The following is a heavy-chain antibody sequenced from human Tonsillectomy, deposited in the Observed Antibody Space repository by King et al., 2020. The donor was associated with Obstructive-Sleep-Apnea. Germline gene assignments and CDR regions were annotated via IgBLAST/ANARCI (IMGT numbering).Heavy chain of an antibody. CDR1: GFTFGDYA. Sequence: VQLVESGGGLVQPGRSLRLSCTASGFTFGDYAMSWFRQAPGKGLEWVGFIRSKVYGGTTEYAASVKGRFTISRDDSKSIAYLQMNSLKTEDTAVYYCTGDKHLHDYSDYSGVGDYWGQGTLVTVSS. D-gene: IGHD4-11*01. V-gene: IGHV3-49*03. CDR3: TGDKHLHDYSDYSGVGDY. J-gene: IGHJ4*02. CDR2: IRSKVYGGTT.